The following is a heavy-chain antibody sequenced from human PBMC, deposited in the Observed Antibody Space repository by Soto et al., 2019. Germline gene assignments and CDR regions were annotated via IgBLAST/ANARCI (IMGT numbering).Heavy chain of an antibody. J-gene: IGHJ5*02. CDR2: IYYSGST. V-gene: IGHV4-59*12. CDR1: GGSIRSYY. Sequence: PSETLSLTFTVSGGSIRSYYLSWVRPPPGKGLGWIGSIYYSGSTYYNPSLTNRVTISVDTSKNQFSLKLSSVTAADTAVYYCARSPSNWFDPWGQGTLVTVSS. CDR3: ARSPSNWFDP.